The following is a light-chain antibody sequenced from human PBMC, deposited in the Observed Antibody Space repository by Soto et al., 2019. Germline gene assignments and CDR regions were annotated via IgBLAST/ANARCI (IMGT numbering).Light chain of an antibody. CDR2: DAS. CDR1: QSISSY. V-gene: IGKV1-39*01. Sequence: DIQMTQSPSSLSASVGDRVTITCRASQSISSYLNWYQQKPGKTPKLLIYDASSLQSGVPSRFSGSGSGTDFTLTISSLQPDDFATYYCQQSYSSPWTFGQGTKVEIK. J-gene: IGKJ1*01. CDR3: QQSYSSPWT.